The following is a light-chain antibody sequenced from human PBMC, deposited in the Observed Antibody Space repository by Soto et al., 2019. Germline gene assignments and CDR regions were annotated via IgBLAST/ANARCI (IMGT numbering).Light chain of an antibody. J-gene: IGLJ2*01. CDR3: CSYISSSTV. V-gene: IGLV2-14*01. CDR1: SSDVGGYNS. CDR2: DVS. Sequence: QSALTQPASVSGSPGQSITISCTGTSSDVGGYNSVSWYQHHPGKAPKLMIYDVSNRPSGVSNRFSGSKSGNTASLIISGLQAEDESDYYCCSYISSSTVFGGGTKLTVL.